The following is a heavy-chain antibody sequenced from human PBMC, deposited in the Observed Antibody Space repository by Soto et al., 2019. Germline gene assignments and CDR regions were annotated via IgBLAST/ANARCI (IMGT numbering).Heavy chain of an antibody. CDR2: IWYDGSNK. Sequence: PGGSLRLSCAASGFTFSSYGMHWVRQAPGKGLEWVAVIWYDGSNKYYADSVKGRFTISRDNSKNTLYLQMNSLRAEDTAVYYCARPALYGVGAFDIWGQGTMVTVSS. CDR3: ARPALYGVGAFDI. CDR1: GFTFSSYG. V-gene: IGHV3-33*01. D-gene: IGHD4-17*01. J-gene: IGHJ3*02.